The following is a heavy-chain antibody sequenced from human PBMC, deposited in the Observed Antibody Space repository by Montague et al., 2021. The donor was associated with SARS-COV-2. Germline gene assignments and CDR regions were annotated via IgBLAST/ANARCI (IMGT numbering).Heavy chain of an antibody. J-gene: IGHJ3*02. Sequence: SETLSLTCTVSGGSISSSSYYWGWIRQPPGKGLEWIGSIYYSGSTYYNPSLKSPVTIPVDTSKNQFSLKLSSVTAADTAVYYCARSPTSYYYDSKAAPATPDAFDIWGQGTMVTVSS. CDR3: ARSPTSYYYDSKAAPATPDAFDI. CDR2: IYYSGST. V-gene: IGHV4-39*01. D-gene: IGHD3-22*01. CDR1: GGSISSSSYY.